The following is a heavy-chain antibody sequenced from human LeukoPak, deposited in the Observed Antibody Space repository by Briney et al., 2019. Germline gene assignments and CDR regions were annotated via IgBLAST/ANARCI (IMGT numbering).Heavy chain of an antibody. V-gene: IGHV3-23*01. Sequence: GGSLRLSCAASGFTFSSYAMSWVRQAPGKGLEWVSAISGSGGSTYYVDSVKGRFTISRDNSKNTLYLQMNSLRAEDTAVYYCAQEVWFGELSSRYRGQGTLVTVSS. J-gene: IGHJ4*02. CDR2: ISGSGGST. D-gene: IGHD3-10*01. CDR3: AQEVWFGELSSRY. CDR1: GFTFSSYA.